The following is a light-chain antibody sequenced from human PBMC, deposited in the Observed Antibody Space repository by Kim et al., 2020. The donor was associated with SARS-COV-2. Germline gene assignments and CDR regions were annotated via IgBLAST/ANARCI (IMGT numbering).Light chain of an antibody. CDR1: QSVSSSY. CDR2: GAS. Sequence: SRGERATQSGRASQSVSSSYIDWYQQRPGQAPRRLIYGASSRATGIPDRFSGSGSGTDFTLTISRLEPEDFAVYYCQQYGSSPGTFGQGTKVDIK. CDR3: QQYGSSPGT. V-gene: IGKV3-20*01. J-gene: IGKJ1*01.